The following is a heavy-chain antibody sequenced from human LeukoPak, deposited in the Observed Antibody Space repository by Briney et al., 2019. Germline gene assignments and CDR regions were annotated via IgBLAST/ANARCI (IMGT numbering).Heavy chain of an antibody. CDR3: AKSRRDGYNFEFDY. CDR1: GFTFNSYW. J-gene: IGHJ4*02. D-gene: IGHD5-24*01. CDR2: ISGSGWST. Sequence: GGSLSLLCAASGFTFNSYWMLWVRQAPGKGLEWVSAISGSGWSTLYADSVKGRFTISRDNSKNTLYLQMNSLSAEDPAVFFYAKSRRDGYNFEFDYWGQGTLVTVSS. V-gene: IGHV3-23*01.